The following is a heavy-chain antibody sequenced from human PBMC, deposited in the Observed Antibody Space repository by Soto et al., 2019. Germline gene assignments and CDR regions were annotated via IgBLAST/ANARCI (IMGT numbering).Heavy chain of an antibody. D-gene: IGHD3-16*01. CDR3: EKFDSRGYARAPFDY. CDR1: GFTFSTYA. CDR2: IGGSDGST. Sequence: GGSLRLSCVASGFTFSTYAMSWVRQAPGKGLEWVSGIGGSDGSTFYADSVKGRFTISRDNSKNTLSLQMNSLRAEDTAVYYCEKFDSRGYARAPFDYWGQGTLVTVSS. J-gene: IGHJ4*02. V-gene: IGHV3-23*01.